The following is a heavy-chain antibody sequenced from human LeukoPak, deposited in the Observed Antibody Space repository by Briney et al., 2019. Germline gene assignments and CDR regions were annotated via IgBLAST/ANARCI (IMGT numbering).Heavy chain of an antibody. CDR1: GYTLTELS. J-gene: IGHJ4*02. V-gene: IGHV1-24*01. Sequence: ASVKVSCKVSGYTLTELSMHWVRQAPGKGLEWMGGFDPEDGETIYAQKFQGRVTMTEDTSTDTAYMELSGLRSEDTAVYYCATDQPRGYSYGFDYWGQGPLVTVPS. CDR3: ATDQPRGYSYGFDY. CDR2: FDPEDGET. D-gene: IGHD5-18*01.